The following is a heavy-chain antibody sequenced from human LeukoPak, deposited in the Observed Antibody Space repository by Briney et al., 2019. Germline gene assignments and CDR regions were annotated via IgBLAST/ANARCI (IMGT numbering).Heavy chain of an antibody. CDR2: MNPNSGNT. D-gene: IGHD5-18*01. V-gene: IGHV1-8*01. CDR1: GYTFISYD. J-gene: IGHJ4*02. Sequence: ASVKVSCKASGYTFISYDINWVRQASGQGLEWMAWMNPNSGNTGYGQKFQGRVTMTRDTSTSTVYMELSSLRSEDTAVYYCARDRSDTAMGDFDYWGQGALVTVSS. CDR3: ARDRSDTAMGDFDY.